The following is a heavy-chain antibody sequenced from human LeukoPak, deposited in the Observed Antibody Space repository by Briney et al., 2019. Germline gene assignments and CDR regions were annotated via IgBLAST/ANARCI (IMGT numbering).Heavy chain of an antibody. CDR2: VYSDGST. V-gene: IGHV4-4*07. CDR1: GGSFSTHY. CDR3: ARGGSGYSDY. J-gene: IGHJ4*02. D-gene: IGHD3-22*01. Sequence: SETLSLTCTVSGGSFSTHYWTWIRQPAGKGLDYIGRVYSDGSTHYNPSLKSRVTISVDTSKNQFSLKLSSVTAADTAVYYCARGGSGYSDYWGQGTLVTVSS.